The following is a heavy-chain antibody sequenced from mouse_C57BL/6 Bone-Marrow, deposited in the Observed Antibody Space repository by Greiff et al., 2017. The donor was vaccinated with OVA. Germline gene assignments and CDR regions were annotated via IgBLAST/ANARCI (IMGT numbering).Heavy chain of an antibody. Sequence: VQLKQSGTVLARPGASVKMSCKTSGYTFTSYWMHWVKQRPGQGLEWIGAIYPGNSDTSYNQKFKGKAKLTAVTSASTAYMELSSLTNEDSAVYYCTRWIYYGISHYYAMDYWGQGTSVTVSS. D-gene: IGHD1-1*01. V-gene: IGHV1-5*01. J-gene: IGHJ4*01. CDR3: TRWIYYGISHYYAMDY. CDR2: IYPGNSDT. CDR1: GYTFTSYW.